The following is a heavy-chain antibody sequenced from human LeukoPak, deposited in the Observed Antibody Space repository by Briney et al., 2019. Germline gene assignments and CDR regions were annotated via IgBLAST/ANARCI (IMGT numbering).Heavy chain of an antibody. CDR2: ISGSGGST. V-gene: IGHV3-23*01. CDR3: AKVKGLVPVIDY. D-gene: IGHD2-2*01. CDR1: GFTFSSYA. J-gene: IGHJ4*02. Sequence: PGGSLRLSCAASGFTFSSYAMSWVCQAPGKGLEWVSAISGSGGSTYYADSVKGRFTISRDNSKNTLYLQMNSLGAEDTAVYYCAKVKGLVPVIDYWGQGTLVTVSS.